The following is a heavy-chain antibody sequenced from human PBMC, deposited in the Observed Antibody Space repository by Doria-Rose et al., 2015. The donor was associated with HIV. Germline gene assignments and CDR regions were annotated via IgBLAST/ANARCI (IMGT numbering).Heavy chain of an antibody. Sequence: QVQLVQSGSEVKKPGSSVKVSCKASGGTFSSYTISWVRQAPGQGLEWMGRIIPILDIVNYALRFQGRVTITADESTSTAYMEPSSLRSEDTAIYYCASQWERSSFDYWGQGTRGNGS. V-gene: IGHV1-69*02. CDR2: IIPILDIV. CDR3: ASQWERSSFDY. CDR1: GGTFSSYT. D-gene: IGHD1-26*01. J-gene: IGHJ4*02.